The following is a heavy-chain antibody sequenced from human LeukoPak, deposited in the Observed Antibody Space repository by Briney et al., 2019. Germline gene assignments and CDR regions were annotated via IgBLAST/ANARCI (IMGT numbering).Heavy chain of an antibody. D-gene: IGHD6-13*01. Sequence: PGGSLRLSCAASGFTFSSYSMNWVRQAPGKGLEWVSYISSSSSTIYYADSVKGRFTISRDNAKNSLYLQMNSLRAEDTAVYYCARALGSISSSLLGYWGQGTLVTVSS. V-gene: IGHV3-48*01. J-gene: IGHJ4*02. CDR3: ARALGSISSSLLGY. CDR2: ISSSSSTI. CDR1: GFTFSSYS.